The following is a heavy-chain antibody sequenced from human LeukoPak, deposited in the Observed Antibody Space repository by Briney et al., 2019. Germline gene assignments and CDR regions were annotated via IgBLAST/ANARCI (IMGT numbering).Heavy chain of an antibody. J-gene: IGHJ6*02. Sequence: SETLSLTCAVYGGSFSGYYWSWIRQPPGKGLEWIGEINHSGSTNYNPSLKSRVTISVDTSKNQFSLKLSSVTAADTAVYYCARDIVVVVAATRRYYYYGMDVWGQGTTVTVSS. V-gene: IGHV4-34*01. CDR2: INHSGST. CDR3: ARDIVVVVAATRRYYYYGMDV. D-gene: IGHD2-15*01. CDR1: GGSFSGYY.